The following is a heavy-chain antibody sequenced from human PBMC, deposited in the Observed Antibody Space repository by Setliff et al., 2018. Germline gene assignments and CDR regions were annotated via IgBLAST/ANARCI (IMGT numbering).Heavy chain of an antibody. CDR2: IYYSGST. D-gene: IGHD3-10*01. V-gene: IGHV4-59*11. Sequence: SETLSLTCTVSGGSISSHYWRWIRQPPGKGLEWIGYIYYSGSTNYNPSLKRRVTISVDTSKNQFSLKLSSVTAADTAVYYCASTNFLPRGFGYYYGSVKMDVWGKGTTVTVSS. J-gene: IGHJ6*04. CDR3: ASTNFLPRGFGYYYGSVKMDV. CDR1: GGSISSHY.